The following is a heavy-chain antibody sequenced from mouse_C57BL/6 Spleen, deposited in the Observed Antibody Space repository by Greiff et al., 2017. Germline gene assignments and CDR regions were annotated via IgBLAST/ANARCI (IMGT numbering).Heavy chain of an antibody. D-gene: IGHD2-3*01. CDR2: ISYDGSN. CDR1: GYSITSGYY. J-gene: IGHJ1*03. CDR3: ARGRDGYYVVWYFDV. V-gene: IGHV3-6*01. Sequence: EVKLMESGPGLVKPSQSLSLTCSVTGYSITSGYYWNWIRQFPGNKLEWMGYISYDGSNNYNPSLKNRISITRDPSKNQFFLKLNSVTTEDTATYYCARGRDGYYVVWYFDVWGTGTTVTVSS.